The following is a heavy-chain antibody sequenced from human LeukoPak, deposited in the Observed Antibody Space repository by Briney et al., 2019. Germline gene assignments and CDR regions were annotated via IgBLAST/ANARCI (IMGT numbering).Heavy chain of an antibody. D-gene: IGHD3-10*01. J-gene: IGHJ4*02. V-gene: IGHV3-30*03. CDR1: GFTFSSYG. Sequence: GGSLRPSCAASGFTFSSYGMHWVRQAPGKGPEWVAVTSYDGSNKYYVDFVKGRFTISRDNSKNTLYLQMNSLRVEDTAVYYCARGWSYYYGSGSLDYWGQGVLVTVSS. CDR2: TSYDGSNK. CDR3: ARGWSYYYGSGSLDY.